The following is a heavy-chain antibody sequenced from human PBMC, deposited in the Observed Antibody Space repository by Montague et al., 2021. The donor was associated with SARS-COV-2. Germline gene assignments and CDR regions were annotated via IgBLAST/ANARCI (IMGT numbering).Heavy chain of an antibody. J-gene: IGHJ6*03. Sequence: SETLSLTCTVSGGSFSTYSWNWIRQPPGKGLEWIGEIHHGGSTNYNPSPKSRVTISADTSKNQFSLKLTSVAAADTAVYYCARLGDGVVPSPILGVGPYYSYYSMDVWGKGTTVTVSS. CDR1: GGSFSTYS. CDR3: ARLGDGVVPSPILGVGPYYSYYSMDV. D-gene: IGHD3-10*01. CDR2: IHHGGST. V-gene: IGHV4-34*01.